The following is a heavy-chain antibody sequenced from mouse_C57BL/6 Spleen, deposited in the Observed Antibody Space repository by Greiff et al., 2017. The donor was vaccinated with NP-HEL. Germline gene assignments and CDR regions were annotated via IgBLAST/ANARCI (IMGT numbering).Heavy chain of an antibody. Sequence: EVMLVESGGGLVQPGGSLKLSCAASGFTFSDYYMYWVRQTPEKRLEWVAYISNGGGSPYYPDTVKGRFTISRDNAKNTLYLQMSRLKSEDTAMYYCARHEVPSYAMDYWGQGTSVTVSS. V-gene: IGHV5-12*01. CDR3: ARHEVPSYAMDY. CDR1: GFTFSDYY. D-gene: IGHD5-1*01. CDR2: ISNGGGSP. J-gene: IGHJ4*01.